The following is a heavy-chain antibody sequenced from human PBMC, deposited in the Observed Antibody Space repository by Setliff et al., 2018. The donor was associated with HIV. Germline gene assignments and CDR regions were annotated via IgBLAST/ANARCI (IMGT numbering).Heavy chain of an antibody. J-gene: IGHJ4*02. V-gene: IGHV3-23*01. D-gene: IGHD3-10*01. CDR3: AEGGYGSGIGSRELDY. CDR2: ISDSGGST. Sequence: LSLSCAASGFTFSSYWMSWVRQAPGKGLEWVSSISDSGGSTYFADSVKGRFTISRDNSKNTLYLLMNSLRAEDSAVYYCAEGGYGSGIGSRELDYWGQGTLVTVSS. CDR1: GFTFSSYW.